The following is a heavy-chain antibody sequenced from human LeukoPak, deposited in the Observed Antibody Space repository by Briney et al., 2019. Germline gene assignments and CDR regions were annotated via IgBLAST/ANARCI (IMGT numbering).Heavy chain of an antibody. D-gene: IGHD4-17*01. J-gene: IGHJ2*01. CDR3: ARSRRLYWYFDL. Sequence: GGLRLSCAASGLTVSSNCMSWVRQAPGKGLEWVSFIYSGGNTYYADSVKGRFTISRDNAKSTLYLQMNSLRAEDTAVYYCARSRRLYWYFDLWGRGTLVTVSS. V-gene: IGHV3-53*01. CDR1: GLTVSSNC. CDR2: IYSGGNT.